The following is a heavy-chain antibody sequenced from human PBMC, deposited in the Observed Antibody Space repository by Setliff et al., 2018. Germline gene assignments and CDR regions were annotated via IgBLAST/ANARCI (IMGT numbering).Heavy chain of an antibody. Sequence: SETLSLTCAVSGDSISSGNWWSWVRQPPEKGLEWIGEINHSGNTYYNPSLKSRVTIDTSKDQFSLKLISMTAADTAVYYCARGRNIAARLLDSWGQGTLVTVSS. V-gene: IGHV4-4*02. D-gene: IGHD6-6*01. J-gene: IGHJ4*02. CDR2: INHSGNT. CDR1: GDSISSGNW. CDR3: ARGRNIAARLLDS.